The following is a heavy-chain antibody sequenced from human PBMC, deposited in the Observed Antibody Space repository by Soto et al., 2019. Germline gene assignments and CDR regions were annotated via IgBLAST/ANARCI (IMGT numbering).Heavy chain of an antibody. CDR1: GFTFSSYS. Sequence: EVQLVESGGGLVKPGGSLRLSCAASGFTFSSYSMNWVRQAPGKGLEWVSSISSSSSYIYYADSVKGRFTISRDNAKNSLYLQMNSLRAEDTAVYYCARRVGATMIGESGYWGQGTLVSVSS. CDR2: ISSSSSYI. D-gene: IGHD3-22*01. V-gene: IGHV3-21*01. CDR3: ARRVGATMIGESGY. J-gene: IGHJ4*02.